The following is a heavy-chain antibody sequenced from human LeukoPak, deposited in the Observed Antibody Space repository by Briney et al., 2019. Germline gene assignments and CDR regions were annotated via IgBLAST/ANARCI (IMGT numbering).Heavy chain of an antibody. Sequence: GGSLRLSCAASGFTFSSYEMNWVRQAPGKGLEWVSYISSSGSTIYYADSVKGRFTISRDNAKNSLYLQMNSPRAEDTAVYYCARENTAGIENWGQGTLVTVSS. V-gene: IGHV3-48*03. CDR2: ISSSGSTI. CDR1: GFTFSSYE. CDR3: ARENTAGIEN. J-gene: IGHJ4*02. D-gene: IGHD6-19*01.